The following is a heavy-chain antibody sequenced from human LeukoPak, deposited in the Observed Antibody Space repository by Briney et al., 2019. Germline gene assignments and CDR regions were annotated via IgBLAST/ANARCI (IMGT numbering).Heavy chain of an antibody. V-gene: IGHV1-18*01. Sequence: ASVKVSCKASGYTFTSYGVSWVRQAPGQGLEWMEWISAYNGNTNYAQNLQGRVTMTTDTFTSTAYMELRSLRSDDTAVYYCARDSHDGSFFYFQHWGQGTLVTVSS. J-gene: IGHJ1*01. CDR3: ARDSHDGSFFYFQH. D-gene: IGHD1-26*01. CDR2: ISAYNGNT. CDR1: GYTFTSYG.